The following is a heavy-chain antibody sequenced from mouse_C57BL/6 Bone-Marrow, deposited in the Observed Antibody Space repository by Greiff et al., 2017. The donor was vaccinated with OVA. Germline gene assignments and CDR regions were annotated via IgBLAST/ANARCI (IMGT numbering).Heavy chain of an antibody. Sequence: VQLQQSGPELVKPGASVKISCKASGYSFIGYYMHWVKQSHGNILDWIGYIYPYNGVSSYNQKFKGKATLTVDKSSSTAYMELRSLTSEDSAVYYCARRGLYYDYDGGFAYWGQETLVTGSA. V-gene: IGHV1-31*01. CDR3: ARRGLYYDYDGGFAY. D-gene: IGHD2-4*01. CDR2: IYPYNGVS. CDR1: GYSFIGYY. J-gene: IGHJ3*01.